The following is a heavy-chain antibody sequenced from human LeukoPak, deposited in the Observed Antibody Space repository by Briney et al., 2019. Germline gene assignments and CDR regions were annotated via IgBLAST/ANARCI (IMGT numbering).Heavy chain of an antibody. CDR1: GGTFSSYA. J-gene: IGHJ6*03. Sequence: SVKVSCKASGGTFSSYAISWVRQAPGQGLEWMGGIIPIFGTANYAQKFQGRVTITADESTSTAYMELSSLRSEDTAVYYCARALYSGSYYYYYYYMDVWGKGTTVTVSS. V-gene: IGHV1-69*13. D-gene: IGHD1-26*01. CDR2: IIPIFGTA. CDR3: ARALYSGSYYYYYYYMDV.